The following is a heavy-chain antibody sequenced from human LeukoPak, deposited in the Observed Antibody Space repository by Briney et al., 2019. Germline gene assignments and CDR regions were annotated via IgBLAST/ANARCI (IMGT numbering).Heavy chain of an antibody. D-gene: IGHD3-16*02. Sequence: SETLSLTCAVYGGSFSGYYWSWIRQPPGKGLEWIGEINHSGSSNYNPSLKSRVTISADTSKNQFSLKLSSVTAADTAVYYCARGPRTRDYVWGSYRPNNWFDPWGQGTLVTVSS. J-gene: IGHJ5*02. V-gene: IGHV4-34*01. CDR3: ARGPRTRDYVWGSYRPNNWFDP. CDR1: GGSFSGYY. CDR2: INHSGSS.